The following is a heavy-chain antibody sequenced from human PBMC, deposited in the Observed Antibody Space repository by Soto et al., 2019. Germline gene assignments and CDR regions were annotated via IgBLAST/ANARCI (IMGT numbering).Heavy chain of an antibody. D-gene: IGHD6-13*01. J-gene: IGHJ6*02. V-gene: IGHV1-2*04. CDR2: INPNSGGT. CDR3: AREGAAAGTGHPLGSYYYYYGMDV. Sequence: ASVKVSCKASGYTFTGYYMHWVRQAPGQGLEWMGWINPNSGGTNYAQKFQGWVTMTRDTSISTAYMELSRLRSDDTAVYYCAREGAAAGTGHPLGSYYYYYGMDVWGQGTTVTVSS. CDR1: GYTFTGYY.